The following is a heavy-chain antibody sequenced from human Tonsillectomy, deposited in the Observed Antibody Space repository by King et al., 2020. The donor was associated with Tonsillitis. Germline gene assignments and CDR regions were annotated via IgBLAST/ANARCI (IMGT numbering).Heavy chain of an antibody. J-gene: IGHJ5*01. CDR2: LSYDGGHD. CDR1: GFTFSNYG. V-gene: IGHV3-30*18. D-gene: IGHD2-8*01. CDR3: AKDVRPMVYATPVGS. Sequence: VQLVESGGGVVQPGRSLRLSCAASGFTFSNYGMHWVRRAPGKGLEWLAILSYDGGHDYYADSVKGRFTISRDNSKNTLYLQMNSLRTEDTAIYYCAKDVRPMVYATPVGSWGQGTLVTVSS.